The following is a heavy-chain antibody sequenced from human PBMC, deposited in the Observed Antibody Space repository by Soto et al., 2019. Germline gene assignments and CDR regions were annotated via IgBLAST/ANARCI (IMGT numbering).Heavy chain of an antibody. CDR2: IRRKANSYTT. CDR3: ATLGGWSGGSNDMDV. Sequence: EVQLVESGGGLVQPGGSLRLSCAAAGLIFSDYHMDWVRQAPGKRLEWVGRIRRKANSYTTEYAASVKGRFTISRDDSKNSLYLQMNSLKTEDTAVYYCATLGGWSGGSNDMDVWGQGTTVTFSS. D-gene: IGHD6-19*01. J-gene: IGHJ6*02. V-gene: IGHV3-72*01. CDR1: GLIFSDYH.